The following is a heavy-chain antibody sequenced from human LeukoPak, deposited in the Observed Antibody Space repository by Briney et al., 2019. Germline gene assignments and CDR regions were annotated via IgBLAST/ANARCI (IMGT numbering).Heavy chain of an antibody. CDR1: GYSFTSYW. CDR2: IYPGDSDT. CDR3: ARLSDSYGYRGYYYMDV. Sequence: GESLKISCKGSGYSFTSYWIGWVRQIPGKGLEWMGIIYPGDSDTRYSPSFQGQVTISADKSISTAYLQWSSLKASDTAMYYCARLSDSYGYRGYYYMDVWGKGTTVTVSS. V-gene: IGHV5-51*01. D-gene: IGHD5-18*01. J-gene: IGHJ6*03.